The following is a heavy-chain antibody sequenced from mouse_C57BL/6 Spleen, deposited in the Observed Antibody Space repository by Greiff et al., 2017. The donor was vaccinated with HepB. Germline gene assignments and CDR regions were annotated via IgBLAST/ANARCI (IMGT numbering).Heavy chain of an antibody. V-gene: IGHV1-55*01. CDR1: GYTFTSYW. CDR2: IYPGSGST. CDR3: AMDYGSSYDWYFDV. J-gene: IGHJ1*03. D-gene: IGHD1-1*01. Sequence: VQLQQPGAELVKPGASVKMSCKASGYTFTSYWITWVKQRPGQGLEWIGDIYPGSGSTNYNEKFKSKATLTVDTSSSTAYMQLSSLTSEDSAVYSGAMDYGSSYDWYFDVWGTGTTVTVSS.